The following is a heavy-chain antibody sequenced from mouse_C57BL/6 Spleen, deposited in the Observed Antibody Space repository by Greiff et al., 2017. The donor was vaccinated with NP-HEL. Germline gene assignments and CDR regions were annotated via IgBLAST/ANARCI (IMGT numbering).Heavy chain of an antibody. CDR2: IYPGSGST. D-gene: IGHD3-2*01. Sequence: QVQLKQPGAELVKPGASVKMSCKASGYTFTSYWITWVKQRPGQGLEWIGDIYPGSGSTNYNEKFKSKATLTVDTSSSTAYMQLSSLTSEDSAVYYCAREGLQTAPFDYWGQGTTLTVSS. CDR1: GYTFTSYW. V-gene: IGHV1-55*01. CDR3: AREGLQTAPFDY. J-gene: IGHJ2*01.